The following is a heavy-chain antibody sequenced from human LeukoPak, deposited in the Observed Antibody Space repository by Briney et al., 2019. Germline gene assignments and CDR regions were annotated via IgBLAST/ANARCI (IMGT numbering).Heavy chain of an antibody. J-gene: IGHJ4*02. CDR1: GGSISGYY. D-gene: IGHD3-10*01. V-gene: IGHV4-4*07. CDR3: AREGYYGSGRCSDY. CDR2: IYTSGST. Sequence: SETLCLTCAVSGGSISGYYWSWIRQPAGKGLEWIWRIYTSGSTNYNPSLKSRVTMSVDTSKSQFSLKLSSVTAADTAVYYCAREGYYGSGRCSDYWGQGTLVTVSS.